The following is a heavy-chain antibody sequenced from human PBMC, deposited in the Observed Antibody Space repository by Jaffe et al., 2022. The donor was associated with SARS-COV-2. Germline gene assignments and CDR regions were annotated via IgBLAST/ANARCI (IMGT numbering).Heavy chain of an antibody. CDR3: ARQHDLLWFDP. CDR2: MSNIGRT. Sequence: QVQLQESGPGLLKPSETLSLTCALSGGSISPYYWSWIRQSPGKGVEWIGYMSNIGRTNYNPSLRSRVTISVDTSRGQISLTLTSVTAADTAVYYCARQHDLLWFDPWGQGIRVTVSS. D-gene: IGHD3-3*01. J-gene: IGHJ5*02. V-gene: IGHV4-59*08. CDR1: GGSISPYY.